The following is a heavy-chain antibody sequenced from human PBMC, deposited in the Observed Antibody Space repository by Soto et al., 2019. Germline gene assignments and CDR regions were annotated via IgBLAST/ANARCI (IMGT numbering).Heavy chain of an antibody. D-gene: IGHD1-26*01. Sequence: EDQLVESGGGLVQPGGSLRLTCAVSGFSFRSDWMNWVRQAPGKGLEWVAHTNQDGSEKYYLDSVKGRFTIFRDNAKNSLYLKMNARRAGDTAVYYCSGGVGDAIWGQGTLVTVSS. CDR2: TNQDGSEK. J-gene: IGHJ4*02. CDR3: SGGVGDAI. V-gene: IGHV3-7*04. CDR1: GFSFRSDW.